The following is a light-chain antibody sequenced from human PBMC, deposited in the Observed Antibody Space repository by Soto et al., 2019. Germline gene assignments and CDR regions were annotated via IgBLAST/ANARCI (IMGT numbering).Light chain of an antibody. J-gene: IGLJ1*01. CDR1: SSDIGGYNS. V-gene: IGLV2-8*01. CDR3: SSYASSGGHNYV. CDR2: EVN. Sequence: QSALTQPPSASGSPGQSVTISCTGTSSDIGGYNSVSWYQQHPGKAPRLMIYEVNKRPSGVPDRFSGSKSGYTASLTVSGLQTEDEAVYYCSSYASSGGHNYVFATGTKVTVL.